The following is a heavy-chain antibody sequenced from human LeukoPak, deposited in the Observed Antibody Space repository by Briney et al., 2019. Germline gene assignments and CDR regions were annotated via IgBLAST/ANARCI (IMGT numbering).Heavy chain of an antibody. CDR3: ARGPTDILTGYPDDY. V-gene: IGHV1-46*01. Sequence: ASVKVSCKASGYTFTSYYMHWVRQAPGQGLEWMGIINPGGGSTSYAQKFQGRVTMTRDTSTSTVYMELSSLRSEDTAVYYCARGPTDILTGYPDDYWGQGTLVTVSS. D-gene: IGHD3-9*01. J-gene: IGHJ4*02. CDR1: GYTFTSYY. CDR2: INPGGGST.